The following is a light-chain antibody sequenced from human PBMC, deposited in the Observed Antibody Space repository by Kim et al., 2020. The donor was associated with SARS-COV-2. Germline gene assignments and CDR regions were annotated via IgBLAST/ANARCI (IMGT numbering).Light chain of an antibody. V-gene: IGKV1-5*03. CDR2: KAS. J-gene: IGKJ1*01. CDR1: QSISSW. CDR3: QQYNSSPWT. Sequence: ASGGDRVTITCRDSQSISSWLAWYQQKPGKAPKLLIYKASSLESGVPSRFSGSGSGTEFTLTISSLQPDDFATYYCQQYNSSPWTFGQGTKVDIK.